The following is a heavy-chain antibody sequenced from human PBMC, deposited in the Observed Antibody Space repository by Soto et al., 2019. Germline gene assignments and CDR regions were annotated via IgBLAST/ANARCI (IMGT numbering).Heavy chain of an antibody. V-gene: IGHV4-59*01. D-gene: IGHD3-3*01. CDR2: IYYSGST. CDR3: AREKLEEAGAFDI. CDR1: GGSISSYY. Sequence: KTSETLSLTCTVSGGSISSYYWSWIRQPPGKGLGWIGYIYYSGSTNYNPSLKSRVTISVDTSKNQFSLKLSSVTAADTAVYYCAREKLEEAGAFDIWGQGTMVTVSS. J-gene: IGHJ3*02.